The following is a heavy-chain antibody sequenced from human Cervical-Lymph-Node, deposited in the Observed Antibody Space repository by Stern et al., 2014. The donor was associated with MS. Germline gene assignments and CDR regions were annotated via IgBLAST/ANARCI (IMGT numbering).Heavy chain of an antibody. CDR2: ITWNGGST. Sequence: EVQLVESGGVVVQPGGSLRLSCAASGFTFDTYAMHWVRQVPGKGLEWVSIITWNGGSTYYADSVKGRFTISRDNNKNSLYLQMNSLRVEDTAFYYCAKDRDSGSYEIDYWGRGTLVTVSS. CDR3: AKDRDSGSYEIDY. D-gene: IGHD1-26*01. CDR1: GFTFDTYA. J-gene: IGHJ4*02. V-gene: IGHV3-43D*03.